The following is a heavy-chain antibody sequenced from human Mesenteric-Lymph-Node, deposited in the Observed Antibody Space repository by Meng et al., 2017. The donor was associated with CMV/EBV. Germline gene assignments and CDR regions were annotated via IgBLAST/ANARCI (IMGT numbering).Heavy chain of an antibody. D-gene: IGHD1-26*01. CDR1: GFTFSSYN. CDR3: AKDPGELSLDY. CDR2: IWYDGSNK. J-gene: IGHJ4*02. Sequence: GESLKISCAASGFTFSSYNMNWVRQAPGKGLEWVAVIWYDGSNKYYADSVKGRFTISRDNSKNTLYLQMNSLRAEDTAVYYCAKDPGELSLDYWGQGTLVTVSS. V-gene: IGHV3-33*06.